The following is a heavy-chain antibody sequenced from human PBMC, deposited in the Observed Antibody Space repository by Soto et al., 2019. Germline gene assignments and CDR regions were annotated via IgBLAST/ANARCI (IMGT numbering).Heavy chain of an antibody. CDR2: INHSGST. CDR3: ASSDYYYCYMDV. CDR1: GGSFSGYY. J-gene: IGHJ6*03. Sequence: WETLSLTCAVYGGSFSGYYWSWIRQPPGKGLEWIGEINHSGSTNYNPSLKSRVTISVDTSKNQFSLKLSSVTAADTAVYYCASSDYYYCYMDVWGKGTTVT. V-gene: IGHV4-34*01.